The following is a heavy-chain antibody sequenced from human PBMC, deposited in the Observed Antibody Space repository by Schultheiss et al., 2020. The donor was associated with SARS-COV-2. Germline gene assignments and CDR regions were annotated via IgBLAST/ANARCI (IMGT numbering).Heavy chain of an antibody. J-gene: IGHJ6*02. V-gene: IGHV4-59*01. D-gene: IGHD3-16*01. CDR1: GGSISSYY. CDR3: ARSEYGVSSAFDM. Sequence: SETLSLTCTVSGGSISSYYWSWIRQPPGKGLEWIGYIYYSGSTNYNPSLKSRVTISVDTSKNQFSLKLSSVTAADTAVYYCARSEYGVSSAFDMWGQGTTVTVSS. CDR2: IYYSGST.